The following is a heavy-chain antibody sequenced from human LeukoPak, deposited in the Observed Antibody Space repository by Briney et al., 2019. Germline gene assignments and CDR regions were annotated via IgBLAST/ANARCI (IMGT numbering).Heavy chain of an antibody. D-gene: IGHD3-22*01. CDR3: ARLTSGSLNYYYYYMDV. V-gene: IGHV4-59*05. J-gene: IGHJ6*03. CDR1: GGSISSYY. Sequence: SETLSLTCTVSGGSISSYYWSWIRQPPGKGLEWIGRIYYNGKTFYTPSLKSRVTISVDTSKNEFSLRLSSVTAADTAVFYCARLTSGSLNYYYYYMDVWGKGATVTVSS. CDR2: IYYNGKT.